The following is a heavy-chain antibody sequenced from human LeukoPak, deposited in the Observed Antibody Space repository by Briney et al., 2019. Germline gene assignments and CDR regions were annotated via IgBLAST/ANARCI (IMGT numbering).Heavy chain of an antibody. CDR1: GYSISSGYY. D-gene: IGHD3-9*01. CDR2: IYHSGST. J-gene: IGHJ4*02. Sequence: PSETLSLTCAVSGYSISSGYYWGWIRQPPGKGLEWIGSIYHSGSTYYNPSLKSRVTISVDTSKKQFSLKLSSVTAADTAVYYCASAYYDILTGYFDYWGQGTLVTVSS. V-gene: IGHV4-38-2*01. CDR3: ASAYYDILTGYFDY.